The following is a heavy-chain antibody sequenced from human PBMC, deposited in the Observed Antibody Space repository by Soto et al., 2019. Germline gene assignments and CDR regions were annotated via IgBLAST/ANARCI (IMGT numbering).Heavy chain of an antibody. D-gene: IGHD3-3*01. CDR2: INPNSGGT. Sequence: GASVKVSCKASGYTFTGYYMHWVRQAPGQGLEWMGWINPNSGGTNYAQKFQGRVTMTRDTSISTAYMELSRLRSDDTAVYCCARDVDYDFWSGYPDAFDIWGQGTMVTVSS. J-gene: IGHJ3*02. V-gene: IGHV1-2*02. CDR1: GYTFTGYY. CDR3: ARDVDYDFWSGYPDAFDI.